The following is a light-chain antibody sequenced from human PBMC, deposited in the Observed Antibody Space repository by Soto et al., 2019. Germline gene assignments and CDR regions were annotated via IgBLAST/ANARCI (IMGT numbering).Light chain of an antibody. J-gene: IGKJ1*01. V-gene: IGKV1-39*01. CDR1: QSINNY. CDR2: AAS. CDR3: QQIYNTPPPT. Sequence: DIQMTQSPSSLSASVGGRVTITCRASQSINNYLNWYQQKLGKAPQLLIYAASNLQSGVSPRFTGSGSGTEFTLTITNLQPEDLATYYCQQIYNTPPPTFGQGTKVDIK.